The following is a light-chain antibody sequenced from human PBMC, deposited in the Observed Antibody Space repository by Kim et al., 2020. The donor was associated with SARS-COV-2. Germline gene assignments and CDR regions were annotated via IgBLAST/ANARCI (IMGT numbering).Light chain of an antibody. CDR3: CSYAGSYTHYV. CDR1: SSDVGGYNY. Sequence: QSAPTQARSVSGSPGQSVTISCTGTSSDVGGYNYVSWYQQHPGKAPKRMIYDVTKRPSGVPDRFSGSKSGNTASLTISGLQAEDEADYYCCSYAGSYTHYVFGTGTKVTVL. V-gene: IGLV2-11*01. J-gene: IGLJ1*01. CDR2: DVT.